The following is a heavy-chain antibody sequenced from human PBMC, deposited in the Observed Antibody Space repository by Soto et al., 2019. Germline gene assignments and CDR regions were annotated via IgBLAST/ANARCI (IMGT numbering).Heavy chain of an antibody. V-gene: IGHV3-33*01. CDR3: ARDWTNALDI. D-gene: IGHD1-1*01. Sequence: GGSLRLSCAASGFTFSNNGMHWVRQAPGKGLEWVAVIWNDGSNKLYIDSVRGRFIISRDNSKNTVYLQMNSLRAEDTGVYYCARDWTNALDIWGQGTMVTVSS. CDR2: IWNDGSNK. J-gene: IGHJ3*02. CDR1: GFTFSNNG.